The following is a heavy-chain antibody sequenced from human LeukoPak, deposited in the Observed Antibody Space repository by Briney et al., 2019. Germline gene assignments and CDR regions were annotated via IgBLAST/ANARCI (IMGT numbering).Heavy chain of an antibody. CDR1: GGSFRGYY. V-gene: IGHV4-34*01. CDR3: ARTTEGGYTYDYFYYYYMDV. J-gene: IGHJ6*03. Sequence: SETLSLTCAVYGGSFRGYYWSWIRQPPGKGLEWIGEINHSGSTNYNPSLKSRVTISVDTSKNQFSLKLSSVTAADTAVYYCARTTEGGYTYDYFYYYYMDVWGKGTTVTISS. D-gene: IGHD5-18*01. CDR2: INHSGST.